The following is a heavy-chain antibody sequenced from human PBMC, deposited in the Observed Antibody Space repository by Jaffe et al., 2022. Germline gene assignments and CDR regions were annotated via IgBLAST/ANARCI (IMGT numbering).Heavy chain of an antibody. Sequence: QVELQESGPGRVKPSETLSLTCTISGDSFSGDYWSWIRQSPGRGLEWIGYISDGGNAKYNPSMESRVTMSVDTSKSQFSLKLTSLTTADTAIYYCAAFSGGDNWFDPWGRGILVTVSS. CDR3: AAFSGGDNWFDP. CDR2: ISDGGNA. J-gene: IGHJ5*02. D-gene: IGHD3-16*01. CDR1: GDSFSGDY. V-gene: IGHV4-59*08.